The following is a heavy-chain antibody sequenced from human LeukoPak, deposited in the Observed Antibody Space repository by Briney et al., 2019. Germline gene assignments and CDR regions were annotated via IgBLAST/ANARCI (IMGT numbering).Heavy chain of an antibody. D-gene: IGHD3-22*01. CDR1: GDSVSSNSAA. CDR2: TYYRSKWYN. J-gene: IGHJ4*02. V-gene: IGHV6-1*01. CDR3: ARSHMGYYDSSGYYNPLFDY. Sequence: SQTLSPTCAISGDSVSSNSAAWNWIRQYPSRGLEWLGRTYYRSKWYNDYAVSVKSRITINPDTSKNQFSLQLNSVTPEDTAVYYCARSHMGYYDSSGYYNPLFDYWGQGTLVTVSS.